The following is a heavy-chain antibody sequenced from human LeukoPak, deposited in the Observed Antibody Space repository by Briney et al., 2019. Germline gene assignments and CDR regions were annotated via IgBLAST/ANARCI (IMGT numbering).Heavy chain of an antibody. D-gene: IGHD3-10*02. CDR1: GFPFSGYE. J-gene: IGHJ6*04. CDR2: ISSSGSTI. V-gene: IGHV3-48*03. CDR3: AELGITMIGGV. Sequence: GGSLSLPCVASGFPFSGYEMTWVGKAPGKGWDWVPYISSSGSTIYYPDSVKGRFTISRDNAKNSLYLQMNSLRAEDTAVYYCAELGITMIGGVWGKGTTVTISS.